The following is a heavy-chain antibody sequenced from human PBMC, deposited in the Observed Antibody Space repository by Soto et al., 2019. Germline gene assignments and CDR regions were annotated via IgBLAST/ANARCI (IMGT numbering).Heavy chain of an antibody. V-gene: IGHV3-66*01. Sequence: GGSLRLSCAASRFTVTSNYMSWVRQAPGKGLEWVSVIYSGGSTYYADSVKGRFTISRDNSKNTLYLQMNSLRAEDTAVYYCARGGELHGGHYYYYMDVWGKGTTVTVSS. CDR3: ARGGELHGGHYYYYMDV. CDR2: IYSGGST. CDR1: RFTVTSNY. J-gene: IGHJ6*03. D-gene: IGHD1-26*01.